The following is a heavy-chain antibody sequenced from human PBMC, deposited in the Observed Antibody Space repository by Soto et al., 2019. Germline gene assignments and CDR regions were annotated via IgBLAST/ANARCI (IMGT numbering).Heavy chain of an antibody. CDR2: ISWNSGSI. Sequence: GGSLRLSCAASGFTFDDYAMHWVRQAPGKGLEWVSGISWNSGSIGYADSVKGRFTISRDNAKNSLYLQMNSLRAEDTALYYCAKDWGDDYSNYESFYFDYWGQGTLVTVSS. CDR1: GFTFDDYA. J-gene: IGHJ4*02. CDR3: AKDWGDDYSNYESFYFDY. V-gene: IGHV3-9*01. D-gene: IGHD4-4*01.